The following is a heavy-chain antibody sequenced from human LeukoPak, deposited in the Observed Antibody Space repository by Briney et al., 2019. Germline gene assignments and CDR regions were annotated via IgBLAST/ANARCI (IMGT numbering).Heavy chain of an antibody. Sequence: PSETLSLTCTVSGGSISSYYWSWIRQPPGKGLEWIGYIYYSGSTNYNPSLKSRVTISVDTSKNQFSLKLSSVTAADTAVYYCARTTEAHSWRTRYYDYYMDVWGKGTTVTVSS. CDR3: ARTTEAHSWRTRYYDYYMDV. V-gene: IGHV4-59*01. J-gene: IGHJ6*03. CDR1: GGSISSYY. D-gene: IGHD6-13*01. CDR2: IYYSGST.